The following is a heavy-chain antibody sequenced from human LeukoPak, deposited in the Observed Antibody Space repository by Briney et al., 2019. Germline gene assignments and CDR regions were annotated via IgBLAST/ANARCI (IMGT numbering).Heavy chain of an antibody. V-gene: IGHV4-34*01. J-gene: IGHJ3*02. D-gene: IGHD2-2*02. CDR2: INHSGST. Sequence: SETLSLTCAVYGGSFSGYYWSWIRQPPGKGLEWIGEINHSGSTNYNPSLKSRVTISVDTSKNQFSLKLSSVTAADTAVYYCASSPRARYCSSTSCYRSDAFDIWGQGTMVTVSS. CDR3: ASSPRARYCSSTSCYRSDAFDI. CDR1: GGSFSGYY.